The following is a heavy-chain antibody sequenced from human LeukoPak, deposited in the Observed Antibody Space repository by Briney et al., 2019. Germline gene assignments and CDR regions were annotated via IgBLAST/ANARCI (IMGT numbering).Heavy chain of an antibody. D-gene: IGHD3-9*01. Sequence: SETLSLTCSVSGDSIRSVHSYWGWIRQPPGRGLEWIGSIYDTGSTYYNPSLKSRVTIFVDTSKNQFSLRLTSVTAADTAMYYCARQNHDIGTNWFDPWGQGTLVTVSS. CDR1: GDSIRSVHSY. J-gene: IGHJ5*02. CDR2: IYDTGST. V-gene: IGHV4-39*01. CDR3: ARQNHDIGTNWFDP.